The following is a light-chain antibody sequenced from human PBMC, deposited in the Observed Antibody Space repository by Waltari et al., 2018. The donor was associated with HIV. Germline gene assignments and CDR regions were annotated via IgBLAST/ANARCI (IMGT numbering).Light chain of an antibody. V-gene: IGLV7-43*01. CDR3: LLYYAGTWV. CDR1: TGAVTSLNY. CDR2: NTN. Sequence: QTVVTQEPSLTVSPGETVTLTCASSTGAVTSLNYPNWFQQRPGQAPRALIYNTNNKHSGTPARFSGSLPGGKAALTLSGAQPEDAADYFCLLYYAGTWVFGGGTKLTVL. J-gene: IGLJ3*02.